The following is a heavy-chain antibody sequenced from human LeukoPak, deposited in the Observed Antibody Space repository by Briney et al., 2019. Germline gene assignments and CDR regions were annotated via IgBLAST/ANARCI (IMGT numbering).Heavy chain of an antibody. J-gene: IGHJ4*02. D-gene: IGHD6-13*01. Sequence: SQTLSLTCTVSGGSISSYYWSWIRQPAGKGLEWIGRIYTSGSTNYNPSLNSRVTISVDKSKNQFSLKLSSVTAADTAVYYCARGAAAAGTDYWGQGTLVTVSS. CDR3: ARGAAAAGTDY. V-gene: IGHV4-4*07. CDR2: IYTSGST. CDR1: GGSISSYY.